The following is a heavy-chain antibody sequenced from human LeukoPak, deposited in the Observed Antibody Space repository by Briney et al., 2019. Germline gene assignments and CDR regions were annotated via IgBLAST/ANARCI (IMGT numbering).Heavy chain of an antibody. CDR3: ARPEYSPPELAFDI. V-gene: IGHV4-39*06. J-gene: IGHJ3*02. D-gene: IGHD2/OR15-2a*01. Sequence: SETLSLTCTVSGGSISSSSYYWGWIRQPPGKGLESLGSIYYSVSTYSNPSLKGRVTLSVNTSKTQFTLKLSSVTAADPAGYSCARPEYSPPELAFDIWGQGTMVTVSS. CDR2: IYYSVST. CDR1: GGSISSSSYY.